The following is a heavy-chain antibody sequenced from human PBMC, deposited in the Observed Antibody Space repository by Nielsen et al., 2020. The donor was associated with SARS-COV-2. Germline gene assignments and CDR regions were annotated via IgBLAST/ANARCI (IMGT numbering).Heavy chain of an antibody. CDR2: IYYNGST. Sequence: LETLSLTCTVSGASISSGNYYWGWIRQPPGKGLEWIGTIYYNGSTYYNPSLKSRVTISVDTSKNQFSLNLTSVPAADTAVYYCARDRGVTSYFYYGMDVWGQGTTVTVSS. CDR1: GASISSGNYY. CDR3: ARDRGVTSYFYYGMDV. J-gene: IGHJ6*02. D-gene: IGHD3-10*01. V-gene: IGHV4-39*07.